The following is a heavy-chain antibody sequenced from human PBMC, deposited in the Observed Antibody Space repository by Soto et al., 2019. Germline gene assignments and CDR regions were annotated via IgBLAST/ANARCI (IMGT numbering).Heavy chain of an antibody. D-gene: IGHD5-12*01. CDR3: AAEGLPDYYYYGMDV. V-gene: IGHV1-58*01. Sequence: GASVKVSCTASGLTFTSSAVQWVRQARGQRLEWIGWIVVGSGNTNYAQKFQERVTITRDMSTSTAYMELSSLRSEDTAVYYCAAEGLPDYYYYGMDVWGQGTTVTVSS. CDR1: GLTFTSSA. CDR2: IVVGSGNT. J-gene: IGHJ6*02.